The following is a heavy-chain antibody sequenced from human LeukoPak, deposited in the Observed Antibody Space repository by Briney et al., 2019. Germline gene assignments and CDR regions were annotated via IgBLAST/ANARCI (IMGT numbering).Heavy chain of an antibody. CDR3: ARGGELLRPADY. V-gene: IGHV3-7*03. CDR2: MNQDGSEK. D-gene: IGHD1-26*01. J-gene: IGHJ4*02. CDR1: GFTISSYW. Sequence: GGYLRLSCAASGFTISSYWMTWVRQAPGKGLEWVANMNQDGSEKYYVDSVKGRFTISRDNAKNSLYLQLNNVRAEDTAVYYCARGGELLRPADYWGQGILVTVSS.